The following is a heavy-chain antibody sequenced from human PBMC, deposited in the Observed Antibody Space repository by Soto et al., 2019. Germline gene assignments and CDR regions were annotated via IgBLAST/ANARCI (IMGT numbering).Heavy chain of an antibody. V-gene: IGHV1-69*01. D-gene: IGHD3-10*01. J-gene: IGHJ6*02. Sequence: QVQLVQSGAEVKKPGSSVKVSCKASGGTFSSYAISWVRQAPGQGLEWMGGIIPIFGTANYAQKFQGRVTITADESTSTAYMEVSSLRSEDPAVYYCARGGGVITKQYYYYYYGMDVWGQGTTVTVSS. CDR3: ARGGGVITKQYYYYYYGMDV. CDR1: GGTFSSYA. CDR2: IIPIFGTA.